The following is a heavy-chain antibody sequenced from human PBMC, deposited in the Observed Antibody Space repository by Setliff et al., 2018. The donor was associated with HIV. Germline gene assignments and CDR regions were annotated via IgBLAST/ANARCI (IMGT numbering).Heavy chain of an antibody. D-gene: IGHD6-19*01. CDR1: GYTFSSYD. V-gene: IGHV1-8*02. J-gene: IGHJ4*02. CDR3: ARGRYSSGLTDY. CDR2: MNPKSGNI. Sequence: ASVKVSCKASGYTFSSYDINWVRQASGQGLEWMGWMNPKSGNIGYAQKFQGRVAMTRNTSISTAYMELRSLKSGDTAVYYCARGRYSSGLTDYWGQGTLVTVSS.